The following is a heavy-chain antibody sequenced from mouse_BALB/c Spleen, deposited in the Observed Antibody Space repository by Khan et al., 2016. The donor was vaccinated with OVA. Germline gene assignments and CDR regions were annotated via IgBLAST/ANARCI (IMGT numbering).Heavy chain of an antibody. CDR2: IWGDGST. CDR1: GFSLTGYG. J-gene: IGHJ2*01. V-gene: IGHV2-6-7*01. CDR3: ARDPPGYYFDY. Sequence: QVQLKESGPGLVAPSQSLSITCTVSGFSLTGYGINWVRQPPGKGLEWLGMIWGDGSTDYNSALKSRLSITKDKSKSQVFLKMYSLQTDDTARYYCARDPPGYYFDYWGQGTTLTVSS.